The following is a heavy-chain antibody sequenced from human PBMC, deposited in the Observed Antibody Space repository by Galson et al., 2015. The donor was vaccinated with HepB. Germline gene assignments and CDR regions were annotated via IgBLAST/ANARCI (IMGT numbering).Heavy chain of an antibody. CDR3: ARGRSNGGSRYNWFDA. CDR1: GFTFSNSW. J-gene: IGHJ5*02. D-gene: IGHD2-8*01. CDR2: IKEDGSAK. V-gene: IGHV3-7*01. Sequence: SLRLPCAASGFTFSNSWMDWVRQAPGKGLEWVANIKEDGSAKYYVDSVKGRFTISRDNAKNSLDLQMNSLRAEDTAVYYCARGRSNGGSRYNWFDAWGQGTLVTVSS.